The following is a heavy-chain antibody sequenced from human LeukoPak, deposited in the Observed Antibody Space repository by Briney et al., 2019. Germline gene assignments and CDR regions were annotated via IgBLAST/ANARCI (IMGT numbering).Heavy chain of an antibody. V-gene: IGHV3-53*01. J-gene: IGHJ4*02. CDR2: IYSGGST. CDR3: VRGASHLAY. CDR1: GFTVSSNY. Sequence: PGGSLRLSCAASGFTVSSNYMSWVRQAPGKGLEWVSVIYSGGSTHYADSVKGRFTISRDNSNSTLFLQMNSLRGDDTAVYYCVRGASHLAYWGQGTLVTASS. D-gene: IGHD4/OR15-4a*01.